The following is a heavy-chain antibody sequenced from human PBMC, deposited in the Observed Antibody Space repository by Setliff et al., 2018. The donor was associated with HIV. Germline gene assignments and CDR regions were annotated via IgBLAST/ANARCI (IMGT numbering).Heavy chain of an antibody. Sequence: TCTVSGYSISTSSWWGWVRQAPGKGLEWMGGFDPEDGETISAQKFQGRVTMTEDTSTDTAYMELRSLRSEDTAVYYCSTSPRGLGVAATGRRYLHHWGQGTLVTVSS. CDR1: GYSISTSS. CDR3: STSPRGLGVAATGRRYLHH. V-gene: IGHV1-24*01. CDR2: FDPEDGET. J-gene: IGHJ1*01. D-gene: IGHD6-19*01.